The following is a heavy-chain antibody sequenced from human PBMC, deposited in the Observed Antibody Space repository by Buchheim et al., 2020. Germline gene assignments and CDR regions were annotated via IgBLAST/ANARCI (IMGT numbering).Heavy chain of an antibody. J-gene: IGHJ5*02. CDR3: ARALLLQQLGPNWFDP. Sequence: EVQLLESGGGLVQPGGSLRLSCAASGFTFSSYAMSWVRQAPGKGLEWVSGINWNGGSTGYADSVKGRFTISRDNAKNSLYLQMNSLRAEDTALYYCARALLLQQLGPNWFDPWGQGTL. CDR2: INWNGGST. D-gene: IGHD6-13*01. CDR1: GFTFSSYA. V-gene: IGHV3-20*04.